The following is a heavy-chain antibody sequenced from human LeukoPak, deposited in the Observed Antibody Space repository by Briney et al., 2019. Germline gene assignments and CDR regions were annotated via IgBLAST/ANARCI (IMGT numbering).Heavy chain of an antibody. CDR3: ASLGDLLTGYEVRGPEYFQH. Sequence: PSETLSLTCTVSGGSISSGDYYWSWIRQPPGKGLEWIGYIYDSGRTDFNPSLKSRVTISIDRSKNQFSLKLSSVTAADTAVYYCASLGDLLTGYEVRGPEYFQHWGQGTLVTVSS. CDR2: IYDSGRT. V-gene: IGHV4-30-2*01. CDR1: GGSISSGDYY. D-gene: IGHD3-9*01. J-gene: IGHJ1*01.